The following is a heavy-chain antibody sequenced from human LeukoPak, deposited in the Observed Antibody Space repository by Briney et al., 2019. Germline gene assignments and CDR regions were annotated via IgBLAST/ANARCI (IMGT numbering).Heavy chain of an antibody. CDR1: GFTFSSYS. V-gene: IGHV3-48*01. J-gene: IGHJ5*02. CDR2: ISSSSSTI. D-gene: IGHD2-2*02. Sequence: GSLRLSCAASGFTFSSYSMNWVRQAPGKGLEWVSYISSSSSTIYYADSVKGRFTISRDNAKNSLYLQMNSLRAEDTAVYYCARDIHWFDPWGQGTLVTVSS. CDR3: ARDIHWFDP.